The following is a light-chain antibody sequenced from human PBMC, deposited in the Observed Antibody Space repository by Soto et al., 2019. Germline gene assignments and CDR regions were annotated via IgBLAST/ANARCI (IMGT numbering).Light chain of an antibody. V-gene: IGKV1-8*01. CDR3: QQYYSYTPYT. CDR2: AAS. CDR1: QGLSSY. Sequence: AIRMTQSPSSLSASTGDRVTITCRASQGLSSYLAWYQQKPGKAPKLLIYAASTLQSGVPSRFSGSGSGTDFTLTISCLQSEDFATYYCQQYYSYTPYTFVQGTKLEIK. J-gene: IGKJ2*01.